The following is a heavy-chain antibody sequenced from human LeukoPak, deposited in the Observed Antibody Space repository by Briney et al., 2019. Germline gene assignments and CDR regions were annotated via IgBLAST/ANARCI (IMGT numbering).Heavy chain of an antibody. J-gene: IGHJ6*02. CDR2: ITNGGSTI. D-gene: IGHD3-9*01. V-gene: IGHV3-11*01. CDR1: GFTFSDYN. Sequence: GGPLRLSCAASGFTFSDYNMNWVRQAPGKGLEWVSYITNGGSTIHHADSVKGRFTISRDNAKKPLSLQMNSLRAEDAAVYYCARSIGLTGGGVDVWGQGTTVTVSS. CDR3: ARSIGLTGGGVDV.